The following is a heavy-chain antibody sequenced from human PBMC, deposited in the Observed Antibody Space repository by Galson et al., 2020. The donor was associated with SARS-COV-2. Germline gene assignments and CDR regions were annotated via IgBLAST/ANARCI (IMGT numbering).Heavy chain of an antibody. V-gene: IGHV3-21*01. CDR3: ARDSSYSNYDFYYFPMGV. J-gene: IGHJ6*02. D-gene: IGHD4-4*01. CDR2: ISGSTNYV. Sequence: GESLKISCGASGFTFRNYRMNWVRQAPGKGLEWVASISGSTNYVYYADSLKGRFTVSRDNAKNSLYLQMNSLRAEDTAVYSCARDSSYSNYDFYYFPMGVWGQGTTVFVSS. CDR1: GFTFRNYR.